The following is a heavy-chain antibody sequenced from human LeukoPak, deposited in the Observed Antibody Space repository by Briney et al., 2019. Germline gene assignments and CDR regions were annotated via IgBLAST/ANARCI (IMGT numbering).Heavy chain of an antibody. CDR1: GYIFTNYA. CDR2: INAGNGDT. V-gene: IGHV1-3*01. Sequence: ASVKVSCKASGYIFTNYAIHWVRQAPGQRLEWMGRINAGNGDTKYSQKLQGRLTIIRDTSARTVYMELSSLRPEDTAVYYCARNRIAHYGMDVWGQGTTVTVSS. J-gene: IGHJ6*02. CDR3: ARNRIAHYGMDV.